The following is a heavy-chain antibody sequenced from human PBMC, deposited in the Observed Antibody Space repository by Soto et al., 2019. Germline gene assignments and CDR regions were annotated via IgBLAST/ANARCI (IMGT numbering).Heavy chain of an antibody. CDR3: AKVREAATHNWFDP. CDR2: ISYDGSNK. Sequence: GGSLRLSCAASGFTFSSYGMHWVRQAPGKGLEWVAVISYDGSNKYYADSVKGRFTISRDNSKNTLYLQMNSLRAEDTAVYYCAKVREAATHNWFDPWGQGTLVTVSS. CDR1: GFTFSSYG. V-gene: IGHV3-30*18. D-gene: IGHD2-15*01. J-gene: IGHJ5*02.